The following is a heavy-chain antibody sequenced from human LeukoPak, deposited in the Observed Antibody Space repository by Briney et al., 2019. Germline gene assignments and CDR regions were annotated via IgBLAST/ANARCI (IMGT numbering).Heavy chain of an antibody. CDR1: GDFISSSNYY. V-gene: IGHV4-39*01. J-gene: IGHJ3*02. Sequence: PSETLSLTCTVSGDFISSSNYYWGWIRQPPGKGLEWIGGISYSGTTYYNPSLKSRVTISIDTSKNQFSLKLSSVTAADTAVYYCARTSQGAFDIWGQGTMVTVSS. CDR2: ISYSGTT. CDR3: ARTSQGAFDI.